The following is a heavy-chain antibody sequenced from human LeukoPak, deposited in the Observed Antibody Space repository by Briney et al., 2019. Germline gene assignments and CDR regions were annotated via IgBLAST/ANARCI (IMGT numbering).Heavy chain of an antibody. D-gene: IGHD3-16*02. Sequence: PGGSLRLSCAASGFTFSDHYMGSVRQAPGKGLEWVGRIRNKAKSYTTDYAASVKGRFTISRDDSKNSLYLHMNSLKTADTAMYLCSRANDASGSHRYDYWGQGTLVTVSS. CDR1: GFTFSDHY. CDR3: SRANDASGSHRYDY. J-gene: IGHJ4*02. V-gene: IGHV3-72*01. CDR2: IRNKAKSYTT.